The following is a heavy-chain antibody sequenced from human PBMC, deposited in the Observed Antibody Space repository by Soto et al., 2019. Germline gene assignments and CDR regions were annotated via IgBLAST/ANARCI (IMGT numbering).Heavy chain of an antibody. Sequence: ASETLSLTCAVSGGSLSCYSWNWVRHPPGKGLEWIGEISYRGSTNYNPSLMSRVTISVDTSKNQFSLKLTSVTAADTGVYFCARAPYSGHWNQPWQTPRRPGNYGMDVWGQGTTVTVS. J-gene: IGHJ6*02. CDR1: GGSLSCYS. V-gene: IGHV4-34*01. CDR3: ARAPYSGHWNQPWQTPRRPGNYGMDV. CDR2: ISYRGST. D-gene: IGHD1-26*01.